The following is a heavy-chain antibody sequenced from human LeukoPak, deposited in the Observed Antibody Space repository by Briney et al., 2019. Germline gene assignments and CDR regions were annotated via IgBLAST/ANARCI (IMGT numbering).Heavy chain of an antibody. CDR3: ARHSYPGYPPRSGNFDY. Sequence: SETLSLTCTVSGGSISSSSYYWGWIRQPPGKGLEWIGSIYYSGSTYYNPSLKSRVTISVDTSKNQFSLKLSSVTAADTAVYYCARHSYPGYPPRSGNFDYWGQGTLVTVSS. V-gene: IGHV4-39*01. D-gene: IGHD1-1*01. CDR2: IYYSGST. J-gene: IGHJ4*02. CDR1: GGSISSSSYY.